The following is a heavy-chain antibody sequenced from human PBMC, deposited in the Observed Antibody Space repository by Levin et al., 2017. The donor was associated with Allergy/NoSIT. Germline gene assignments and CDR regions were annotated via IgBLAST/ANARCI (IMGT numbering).Heavy chain of an antibody. V-gene: IGHV6-1*01. D-gene: IGHD6-19*01. Sequence: SQTLSLPCAISGDSVSSNSAAWNWIRQSPSRGLEWLGRTYYRSKWYNDYAVSVKSRITINPDTSKNQFSLQLNSVTPEDTAVYYCARDSRIAVAGTLSYFDYWGQGTLVTVSS. CDR3: ARDSRIAVAGTLSYFDY. CDR1: GDSVSSNSAA. CDR2: TYYRSKWYN. J-gene: IGHJ4*02.